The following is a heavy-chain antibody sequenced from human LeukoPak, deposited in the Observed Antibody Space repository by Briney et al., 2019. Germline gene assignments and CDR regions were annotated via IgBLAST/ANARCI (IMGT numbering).Heavy chain of an antibody. CDR1: GGSISSYN. Sequence: SETLSLSCTASGGSISSYNWSWIRQPAGKGLEWIWRIYTSGSSNYNPSLKSRVTISVDTSKNQFSLMLSTVTAAGTGVYYCARSADIVVVPAARVNAFDIWGQGTMVTVSS. J-gene: IGHJ3*02. CDR2: IYTSGSS. CDR3: ARSADIVVVPAARVNAFDI. V-gene: IGHV4-4*07. D-gene: IGHD2-2*01.